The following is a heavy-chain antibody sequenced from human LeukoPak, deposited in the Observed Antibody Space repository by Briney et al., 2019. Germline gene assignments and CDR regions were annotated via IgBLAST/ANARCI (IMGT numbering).Heavy chain of an antibody. V-gene: IGHV3-30-3*01. J-gene: IGHJ4*02. CDR2: ISYDGSNK. Sequence: GGSLRLSCAASGFSFSGYAMHWVRQAPGKGLEWVAVISYDGSNKYYADSVKGRFTISRDNSKNTLYLQMNSLRAEDTAVYYCAKGSGSYDYVWGSYRPVYFDYWGQGTLVTVSS. CDR3: AKGSGSYDYVWGSYRPVYFDY. D-gene: IGHD3-16*02. CDR1: GFSFSGYA.